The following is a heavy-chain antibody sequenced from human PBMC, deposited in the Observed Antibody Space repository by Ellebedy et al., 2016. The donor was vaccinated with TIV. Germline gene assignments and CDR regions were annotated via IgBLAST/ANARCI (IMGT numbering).Heavy chain of an antibody. CDR1: GFSLSTSGMC. Sequence: SGPTLVKPTQTLTLTCTFSGFSLSTSGMCVSWIRQPPGKALEWLARIDWDDYKYYSTSLKTRLTISKDTSKNQVVLTMTNMDPVDTATYYCARIPIPGIAVAGTGGYFDYWGQGTLVTVSS. CDR3: ARIPIPGIAVAGTGGYFDY. J-gene: IGHJ4*02. CDR2: IDWDDYK. V-gene: IGHV2-70*11. D-gene: IGHD6-19*01.